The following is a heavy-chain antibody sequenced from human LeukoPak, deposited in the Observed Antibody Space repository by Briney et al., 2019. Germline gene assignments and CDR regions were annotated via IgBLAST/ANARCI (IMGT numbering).Heavy chain of an antibody. CDR2: IGNTVDKT. Sequence: GGSLRLSCAASGFTFSSYAMSWVRQAPGKGLEWVSAIGNTVDKTHYAASVKGRFTISRDNSKDTLCLQMNSLRAEDTAVYYCARGFSSSWYGYFDYWGQGTLVTVSS. V-gene: IGHV3-23*01. J-gene: IGHJ4*02. CDR1: GFTFSSYA. CDR3: ARGFSSSWYGYFDY. D-gene: IGHD6-13*01.